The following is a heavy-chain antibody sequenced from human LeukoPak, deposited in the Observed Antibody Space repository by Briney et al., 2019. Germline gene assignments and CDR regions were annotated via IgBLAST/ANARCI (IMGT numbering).Heavy chain of an antibody. CDR3: ARDGYDILTGYTIMHSGFDY. V-gene: IGHV1-46*01. Sequence: ASVKVSCKASGYTFTGYYMHWVRQAPGQGLEWMGIINPSGGSTSYAQKFQGRVTMTRDTSMSTVYMELSSLRSEDTAVYYCARDGYDILTGYTIMHSGFDYWGQGTLVTVSS. D-gene: IGHD3-9*01. CDR2: INPSGGST. J-gene: IGHJ4*02. CDR1: GYTFTGYY.